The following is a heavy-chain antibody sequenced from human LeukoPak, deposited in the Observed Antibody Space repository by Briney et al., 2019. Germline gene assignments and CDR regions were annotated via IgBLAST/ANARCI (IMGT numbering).Heavy chain of an antibody. V-gene: IGHV4-4*07. CDR1: GGSISSYY. J-gene: IGHJ3*02. CDR3: ARHVNYDYVWWSSPHAFDI. Sequence: PSETLSLTCTVSGGSISSYYWSWIREPAGEGLEWVGRIYTRGSTNYNPSLQSRVTMLVDTSKNQFSLKLSSVAAADTAVYYCARHVNYDYVWWSSPHAFDIWGQGTMVTVSS. CDR2: IYTRGST. D-gene: IGHD3-16*01.